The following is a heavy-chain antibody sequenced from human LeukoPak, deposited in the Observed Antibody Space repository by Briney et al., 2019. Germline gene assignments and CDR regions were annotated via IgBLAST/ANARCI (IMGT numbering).Heavy chain of an antibody. CDR1: GGSFSGYY. V-gene: IGHV4-34*01. Sequence: SETLSLTCAVYGGSFSGYYWSWIRQPPGKGLEWIGEINHSGSTNYNPSLKSRVTISVDTSKNQFSLKLSSVTAADTAVYYCARWDILTGYSSRYAFDIWGQGTMVTVSS. J-gene: IGHJ3*02. CDR3: ARWDILTGYSSRYAFDI. CDR2: INHSGST. D-gene: IGHD3-9*01.